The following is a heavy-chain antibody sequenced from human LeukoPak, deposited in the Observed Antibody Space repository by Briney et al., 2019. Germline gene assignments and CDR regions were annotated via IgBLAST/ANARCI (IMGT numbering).Heavy chain of an antibody. V-gene: IGHV3-33*01. CDR2: IWYDGSDK. D-gene: IGHD2-2*01. J-gene: IGHJ5*02. Sequence: GGSLTLSCAASGFTVSTHGMQWVRQAPGMGQEWVAVIWYDGSDKYYADSVQGRFTISRDHSKNTLYMQMNSLTAEDTAVYYCARGLLSVVSTGYWFDAWGQGTLVTVSS. CDR1: GFTVSTHG. CDR3: ARGLLSVVSTGYWFDA.